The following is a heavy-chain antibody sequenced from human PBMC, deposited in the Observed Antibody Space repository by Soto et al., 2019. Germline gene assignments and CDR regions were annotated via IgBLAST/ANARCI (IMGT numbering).Heavy chain of an antibody. Sequence: GGSLRLSCAASGFTFSSYGMHWVRQAPDKGLEWVAVIWYDGSNKYYADSVKGRFTISRDNSKNTLYLQMNSLRAEDTAVYYCARDLSGYDYVWPMDVWGQGTTVTVSS. CDR3: ARDLSGYDYVWPMDV. CDR2: IWYDGSNK. V-gene: IGHV3-33*01. J-gene: IGHJ6*02. CDR1: GFTFSSYG. D-gene: IGHD3-16*01.